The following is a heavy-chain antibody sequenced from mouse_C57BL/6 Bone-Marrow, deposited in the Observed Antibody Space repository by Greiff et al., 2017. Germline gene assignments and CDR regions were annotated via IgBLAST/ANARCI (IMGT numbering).Heavy chain of an antibody. J-gene: IGHJ1*03. CDR2: IYPRSGNT. Sequence: QVQLKESGAELARPGASVKLSCKASGYTFTSYGISWVKQRTGQGLEWIGEIYPRSGNTYYNEKFKGKATLTADKSSSTAYMELRNLTSEDSAVYFCARWGYGSSYVCYYDVWGTGTTVTVSS. CDR3: ARWGYGSSYVCYYDV. V-gene: IGHV1-81*01. CDR1: GYTFTSYG. D-gene: IGHD1-1*01.